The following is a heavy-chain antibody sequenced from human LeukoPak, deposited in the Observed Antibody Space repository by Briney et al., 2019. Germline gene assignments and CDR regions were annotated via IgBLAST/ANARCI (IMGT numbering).Heavy chain of an antibody. Sequence: KTSETLSLTCTVSGGSVSSGSYYWSWIRQPPGKGLEWIGHIYYSGSTNYNPSLKSRVTISVDTSKNQFSLKLSSVTAADTAVYYCARGSGYYGSGSYYNGNFDYWGQGTPVTVSS. CDR1: GGSVSSGSYY. CDR3: ARGSGYYGSGSYYNGNFDY. D-gene: IGHD3-10*01. CDR2: IYYSGST. J-gene: IGHJ4*02. V-gene: IGHV4-61*01.